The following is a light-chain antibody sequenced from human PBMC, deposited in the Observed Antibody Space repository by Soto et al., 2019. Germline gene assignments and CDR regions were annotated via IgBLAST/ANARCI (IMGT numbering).Light chain of an antibody. V-gene: IGLV1-40*01. Sequence: QSVLTQPPSVSGAPGQRVTISCTGSSSNIGAGYDVHWYQQLPGTAPKLLIYGNSNRPSGVPDRFSGSKSGTSGSLAISGLQSGDEADYYCAAWDDSLNGFVFGAGTKVTVL. CDR1: SSNIGAGYD. J-gene: IGLJ1*01. CDR3: AAWDDSLNGFV. CDR2: GNS.